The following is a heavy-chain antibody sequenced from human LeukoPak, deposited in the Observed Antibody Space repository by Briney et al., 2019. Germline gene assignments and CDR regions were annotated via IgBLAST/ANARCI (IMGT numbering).Heavy chain of an antibody. D-gene: IGHD3-3*01. Sequence: SETLSLTCAVYGGSFSGYYWSWIRQPPGKGLEWIGEINHSGSTNYHPSLKSRVTISVDTSKNQFSLKLSSVTAADTAVYYCARDLYDFWSGYYQFPNWFDPWGQGTLVTVSS. V-gene: IGHV4-34*01. CDR2: INHSGST. CDR3: ARDLYDFWSGYYQFPNWFDP. CDR1: GGSFSGYY. J-gene: IGHJ5*02.